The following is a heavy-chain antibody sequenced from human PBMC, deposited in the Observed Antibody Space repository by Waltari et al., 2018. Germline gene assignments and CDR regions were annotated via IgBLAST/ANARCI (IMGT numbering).Heavy chain of an antibody. J-gene: IGHJ6*02. Sequence: EVQLVESGGGLVQPGGSLRLPWAASGFNFSSYAMSWVRQAPGKGLELVSAISGSGGSTYYADSVKGRFTISRDNSKNTLYLQMNSLRAEDTAVYYCAKDEAYYYYGMDVWGQGTTVTVSS. CDR1: GFNFSSYA. CDR3: AKDEAYYYYGMDV. CDR2: ISGSGGST. V-gene: IGHV3-23*04.